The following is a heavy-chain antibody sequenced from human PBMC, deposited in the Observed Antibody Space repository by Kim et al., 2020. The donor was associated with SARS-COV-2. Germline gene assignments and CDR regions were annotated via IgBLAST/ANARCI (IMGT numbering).Heavy chain of an antibody. J-gene: IGHJ4*02. CDR1: GFSLSTSGVG. Sequence: SGPTLVKPTQTLTLTCTFSGFSLSTSGVGVGWIRQPPGKALEWLALIYWNDDKRYSPSLKSRLTITKDTSKNQVVLTMTNMDPVDTATYYCAHRLRYGCSSTSCYIATPYYFDYWGQGTLVTVSS. CDR3: AHRLRYGCSSTSCYIATPYYFDY. CDR2: IYWNDDK. D-gene: IGHD2-2*02. V-gene: IGHV2-5*01.